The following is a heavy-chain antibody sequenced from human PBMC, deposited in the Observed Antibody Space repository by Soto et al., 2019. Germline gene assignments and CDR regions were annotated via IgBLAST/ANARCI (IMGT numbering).Heavy chain of an antibody. J-gene: IGHJ4*02. CDR1: GFTFSNSA. CDR3: AKVDAYSYRADH. D-gene: IGHD3-16*02. CDR2: SIGRTNNT. V-gene: IGHV3-23*01. Sequence: EVHLLESGGGLVQPGGSLRLSCAASGFTFSNSAMTWGRQALGKGPEWVSSIGRTNNTHYADSVKGRFAISRDNSQNTLYLQLNSLTSDDTAVYFCAKVDAYSYRADHWGQGTLVTVSS.